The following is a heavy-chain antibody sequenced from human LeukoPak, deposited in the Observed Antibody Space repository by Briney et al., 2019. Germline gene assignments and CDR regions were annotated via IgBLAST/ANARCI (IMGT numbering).Heavy chain of an antibody. D-gene: IGHD5-24*01. CDR2: ISGYDGNT. Sequence: ASVKVSCKASGYTFTNYGVNWVRQAPGPGLEYMGWISGYDGNTNYAQKVQGRVTMTADISTSTAYMELRSLRSDDTAVYYCARGSGRDGYSYAFDIWGQGTMVTVSS. J-gene: IGHJ3*02. CDR3: ARGSGRDGYSYAFDI. CDR1: GYTFTNYG. V-gene: IGHV1-18*01.